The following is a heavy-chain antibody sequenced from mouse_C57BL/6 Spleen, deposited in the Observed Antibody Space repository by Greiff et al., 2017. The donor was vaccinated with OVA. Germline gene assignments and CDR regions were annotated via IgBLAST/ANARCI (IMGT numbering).Heavy chain of an antibody. V-gene: IGHV14-3*01. CDR3: ARSRYTGSILFDS. D-gene: IGHD1-1*01. Sequence: VQLQQSVAELVRPGASVKLSCTASGFNIKNTYMHWVKQRPEQGLEWIGRIDPANGNTKYAPKFQGKATITAETSSNTAYLQLSTLTSEDTAIYFSARSRYTGSILFDSCGPGTPLTVSS. J-gene: IGHJ2*01. CDR2: IDPANGNT. CDR1: GFNIKNTY.